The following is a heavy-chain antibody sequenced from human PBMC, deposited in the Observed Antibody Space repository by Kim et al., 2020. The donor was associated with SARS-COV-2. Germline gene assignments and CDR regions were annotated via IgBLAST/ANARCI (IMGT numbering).Heavy chain of an antibody. Sequence: ASVKVSCKASGYTFTSYAMHWVRQAPGQRLEWMGWINAGNGNTKYSQKFQGRVTITRDTSASTAYMELSSLRSEDTAVYYCARGIYSSGSYYYYGMDVWGQGTTVTVSS. D-gene: IGHD3-22*01. CDR1: GYTFTSYA. CDR2: INAGNGNT. V-gene: IGHV1-3*01. J-gene: IGHJ6*02. CDR3: ARGIYSSGSYYYYGMDV.